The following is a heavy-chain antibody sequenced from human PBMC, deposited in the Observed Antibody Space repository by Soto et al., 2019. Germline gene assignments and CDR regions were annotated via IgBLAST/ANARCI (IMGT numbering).Heavy chain of an antibody. CDR2: INPNSGGT. CDR3: ARDYYDSSGYYSFDY. J-gene: IGHJ4*02. V-gene: IGHV1-2*04. CDR1: GYTFTGYY. Sequence: ASVKVSCKASGYTFTGYYVHWVRQAAGQGLEWMGWINPNSGGTNYAQKFQGWVTMTRDTSISTAYMELSRLRSDDTAVYYCARDYYDSSGYYSFDYWGQGTLVTVSS. D-gene: IGHD3-22*01.